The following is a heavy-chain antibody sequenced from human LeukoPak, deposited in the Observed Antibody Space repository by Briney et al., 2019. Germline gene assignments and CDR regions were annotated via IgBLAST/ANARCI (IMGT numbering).Heavy chain of an antibody. CDR3: ARCYCSSTSCRRYYYYYYMDV. D-gene: IGHD2-2*01. J-gene: IGHJ6*03. CDR2: IYPGDSDT. Sequence: GASLQISCKGSGYGFTSYWIGWVRQMPGKGLEWMGIIYPGDSDTRYSPSFQGQVTISADKSISTAYLQWSSLKASDTAMYYCARCYCSSTSCRRYYYYYYMDVWGKGTTVTVSS. V-gene: IGHV5-51*01. CDR1: GYGFTSYW.